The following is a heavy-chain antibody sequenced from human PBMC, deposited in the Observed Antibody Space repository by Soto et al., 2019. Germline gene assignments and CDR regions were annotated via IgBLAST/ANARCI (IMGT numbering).Heavy chain of an antibody. J-gene: IGHJ6*02. Sequence: SETLSLTCTVSGVSVSSGSYYWRWIRPPPGKGLEWIGYIYYSGSTNYNPSLKSRVTISVDTSKNQFSLKLSSVTAADTAVYYCASVTRTCISTSCYRYYYGMDVWGQGTTVTVSS. CDR2: IYYSGST. CDR3: ASVTRTCISTSCYRYYYGMDV. D-gene: IGHD2-2*02. V-gene: IGHV4-61*01. CDR1: GVSVSSGSYY.